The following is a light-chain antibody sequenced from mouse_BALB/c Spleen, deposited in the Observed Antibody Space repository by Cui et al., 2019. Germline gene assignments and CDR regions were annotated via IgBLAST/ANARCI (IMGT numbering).Light chain of an antibody. CDR1: SSVTY. J-gene: IGKJ1*01. CDR2: STS. CDR3: HQRSSYPCT. V-gene: IGKV4-80*01. Sequence: QILLTQSPAIMSASLGKEITLSCSASSSVTYMHWYQQKSGTSPKLLIYSTSNLASGVPSRFSGSGSGTFYSLTISSVEAEDAAVYYCHQRSSYPCTFGGGTKLEIK.